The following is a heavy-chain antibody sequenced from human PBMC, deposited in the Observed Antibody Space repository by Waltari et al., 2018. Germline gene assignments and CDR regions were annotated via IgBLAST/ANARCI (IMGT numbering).Heavy chain of an antibody. D-gene: IGHD3-22*01. Sequence: QVQLQESGPGLVKPSETLSLTCAVSGYSISSGYYWGWIRQPPGKGLEWIGSIYHSGSTYNTPSLKSRVTISVDRSKNQFYLKRSSVTAADTAVYYCARDTYYYDSSGYCPFGYWGQGTLVTVSS. J-gene: IGHJ4*02. V-gene: IGHV4-38-2*02. CDR3: ARDTYYYDSSGYCPFGY. CDR2: IYHSGST. CDR1: GYSISSGYY.